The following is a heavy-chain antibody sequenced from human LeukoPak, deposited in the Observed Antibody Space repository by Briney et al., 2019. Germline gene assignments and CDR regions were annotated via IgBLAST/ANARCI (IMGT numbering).Heavy chain of an antibody. CDR2: INPSGGST. V-gene: IGHV1-46*01. CDR3: ARDQIVGATRSGAFDI. CDR1: GYTFTSYY. Sequence: GASVKVSCKASGYTFTSYYMHWVRRAPGQGLEWMGLINPSGGSTSYAQKFQGRVTMTRDTSTSTVYMELSSLGSEDTAVYYCARDQIVGATRSGAFDIWGQGTMVTVSS. D-gene: IGHD1-26*01. J-gene: IGHJ3*02.